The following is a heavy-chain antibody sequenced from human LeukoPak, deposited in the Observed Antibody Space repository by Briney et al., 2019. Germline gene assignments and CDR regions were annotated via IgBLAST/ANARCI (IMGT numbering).Heavy chain of an antibody. D-gene: IGHD6-13*01. CDR1: GFTFSSYA. J-gene: IGHJ3*02. V-gene: IGHV3-23*01. Sequence: GGSLRLSCAASGFTFSSYAMSWVRQAPGKGLEWVSAISGSGGSTYYADSVKGRFTISRDNSKNTLYLQMNSLRAEDTAVYYCAKDLDTAAAVTDAFDTWGQGTMVTVSS. CDR2: ISGSGGST. CDR3: AKDLDTAAAVTDAFDT.